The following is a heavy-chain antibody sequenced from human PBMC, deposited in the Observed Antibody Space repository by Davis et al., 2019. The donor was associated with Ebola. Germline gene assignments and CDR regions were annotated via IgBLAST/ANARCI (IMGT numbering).Heavy chain of an antibody. V-gene: IGHV4-59*01. J-gene: IGHJ3*02. CDR1: GGSISSYY. CDR2: IYYSGST. Sequence: MPSETLSLTCTVSGGSISSYYWSWIRQPPGKELKWIGYIYYSGSTNYNPSLKSRVTMSVDTSKNQFSLKLNYVTAADTALYYCARDLISTDAIDIWGQGTMVTVSS. CDR3: ARDLISTDAIDI. D-gene: IGHD3-22*01.